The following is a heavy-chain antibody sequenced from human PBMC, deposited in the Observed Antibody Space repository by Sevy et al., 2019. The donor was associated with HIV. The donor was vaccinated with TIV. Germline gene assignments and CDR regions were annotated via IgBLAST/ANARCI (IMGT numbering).Heavy chain of an antibody. Sequence: SQTLSLTCAISGDSVSSNSAAWNWIRQSPSRGLEWLGRTYYRSKWYNNYAVSVKSRITINPDTSKNQYSLQLNSVTPEDTAVYYCARVLKYYDFWSGYYKGFDYWGQGTLFTVSS. D-gene: IGHD3-3*01. CDR3: ARVLKYYDFWSGYYKGFDY. CDR2: TYYRSKWYN. J-gene: IGHJ4*02. V-gene: IGHV6-1*01. CDR1: GDSVSSNSAA.